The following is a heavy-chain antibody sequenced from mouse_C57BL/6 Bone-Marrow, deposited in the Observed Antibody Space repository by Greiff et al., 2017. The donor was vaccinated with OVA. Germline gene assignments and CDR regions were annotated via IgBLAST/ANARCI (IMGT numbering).Heavy chain of an antibody. D-gene: IGHD1-1*01. CDR2: VYPYNGGT. J-gene: IGHJ4*01. Sequence: EVQVVESGPVLVKPGPSVKISCKASGFTFTDYYMHWVKQSHGKSLEWIGLVYPYNGGTSYNQKFKGKATLTVDTSSSTAYMELNSLTSEDSAVYYCAREGITTVVATDYAMDYWGQGTSVTVSS. CDR1: GFTFTDYY. CDR3: AREGITTVVATDYAMDY. V-gene: IGHV1-36*01.